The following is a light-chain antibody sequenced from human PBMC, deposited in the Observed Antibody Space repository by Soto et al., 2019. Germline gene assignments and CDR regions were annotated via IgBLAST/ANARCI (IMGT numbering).Light chain of an antibody. CDR3: QQYNNYRT. CDR1: QSISSW. J-gene: IGKJ1*01. V-gene: IGKV1-5*03. CDR2: QAS. Sequence: DIQMTQSPSTLSASVGDRVTITCRASQSISSWLAWYQQKPGKAPELLIYQASSLKSGVPSRFSGSGSGTEFTLTISRLQPDDFATYYCQQYNNYRTFGQGTKVEIK.